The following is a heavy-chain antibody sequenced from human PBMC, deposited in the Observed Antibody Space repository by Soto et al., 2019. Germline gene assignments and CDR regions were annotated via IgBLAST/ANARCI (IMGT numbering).Heavy chain of an antibody. CDR3: TRDLSYDILTGPLRGWFDP. CDR1: GFTFSSYS. D-gene: IGHD3-9*01. V-gene: IGHV3-21*03. CDR2: ISTTSSFI. Sequence: PGGSLRLSCAASGFTFSSYSMNWVRQAPGKGLEWVSSISTTSSFIYSADSVKGRFTISRDDSKSVAYLQMNSLKTEDTAVYYCTRDLSYDILTGPLRGWFDPWGQGTLVTVSS. J-gene: IGHJ5*02.